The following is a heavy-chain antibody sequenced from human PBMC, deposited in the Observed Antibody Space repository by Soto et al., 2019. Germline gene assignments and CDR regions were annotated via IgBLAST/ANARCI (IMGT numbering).Heavy chain of an antibody. V-gene: IGHV3-48*01. D-gene: IGHD2-8*01. CDR2: MTSDSKTI. CDR1: GFTFSIYS. Sequence: EVLLVDSGGALVQPGGSLRLSCLASGFTFSIYSMNWVRQAPGKGLEWVSYMTSDSKTIHYADSVKGRFTISRENADNSVFLQMNSLRAEDTAVYYCTRCVSHRFDFWGQGKMVTVSS. J-gene: IGHJ3*01. CDR3: TRCVSHRFDF.